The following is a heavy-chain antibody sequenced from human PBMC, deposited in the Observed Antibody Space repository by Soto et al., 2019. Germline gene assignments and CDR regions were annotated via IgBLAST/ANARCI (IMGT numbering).Heavy chain of an antibody. J-gene: IGHJ5*02. D-gene: IGHD6-6*01. CDR1: GYAFTSYG. V-gene: IGHV1-18*01. CDR3: ASVAARYILDP. CDR2: ISAYNGNT. Sequence: ASVKVSCKASGYAFTSYGISWVRQAPGQGLEWMGWISAYNGNTNYAQKLQGRVTMTTDTSTSTAYMELRSLRSDDTAVYYCASVAARYILDPWGQGTLVTVSS.